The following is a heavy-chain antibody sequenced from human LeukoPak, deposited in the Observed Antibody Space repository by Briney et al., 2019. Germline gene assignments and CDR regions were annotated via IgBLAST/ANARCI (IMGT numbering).Heavy chain of an antibody. Sequence: PGGSLRLPCAASGFTFSSYAMHWVRQAPGKGLEWVAVISYDGSNKYYADSVKGRFTISRDNSKNTLYLQMNSLRAEDTAVYYCASPDDYGDYVGFDYWGQGTLVTVSS. CDR1: GFTFSSYA. CDR2: ISYDGSNK. D-gene: IGHD4-17*01. J-gene: IGHJ4*02. CDR3: ASPDDYGDYVGFDY. V-gene: IGHV3-30*04.